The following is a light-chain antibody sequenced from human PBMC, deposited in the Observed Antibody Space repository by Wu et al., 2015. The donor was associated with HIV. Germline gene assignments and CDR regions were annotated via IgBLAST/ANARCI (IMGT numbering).Light chain of an antibody. V-gene: IGKV3D-20*02. CDR2: GIS. J-gene: IGKJ4*01. CDR3: QQRDDWPLT. CDR1: QTIESNY. Sequence: IVLTQSPGTLSLSPGERATLSCRASQTIESNYLAWYQQRSGQAPRLLIFGISNRARGIPDRFSGSGSGTDFHLTISSLDPEDSAIYYCQQRDDWPLTFGGGTRVEIK.